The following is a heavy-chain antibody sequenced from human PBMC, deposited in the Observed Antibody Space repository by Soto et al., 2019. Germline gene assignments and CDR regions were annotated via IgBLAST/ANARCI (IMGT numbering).Heavy chain of an antibody. V-gene: IGHV3-30*18. Sequence: GGSLRLSCAASGFTFITYGIHWVRQAPGKGLEWMAFISHDGNGKYYADSVRGRFTISRDNSKNTVYLQMNGLRAEDTAVYYCTKDLTTFSSGWTGGFDYWGQGTLVTVSS. J-gene: IGHJ4*02. CDR3: TKDLTTFSSGWTGGFDY. D-gene: IGHD6-19*01. CDR1: GFTFITYG. CDR2: ISHDGNGK.